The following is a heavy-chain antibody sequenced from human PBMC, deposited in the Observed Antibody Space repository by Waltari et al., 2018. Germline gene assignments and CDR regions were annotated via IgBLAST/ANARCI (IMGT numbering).Heavy chain of an antibody. CDR1: GGSISSYS. V-gene: IGHV4-59*01. Sequence: QVQLQESGPGLVKPSETLSLTCTVSGGSISSYSWSWIRQPPGKGLEWIGYIYYSGSTNYNPSLKSRVTISVDTSKNQFSLKLSSVTAADTAVYYCARGPRGSWYFDLWGRGTLVTVSS. CDR3: ARGPRGSWYFDL. CDR2: IYYSGST. D-gene: IGHD3-10*01. J-gene: IGHJ2*01.